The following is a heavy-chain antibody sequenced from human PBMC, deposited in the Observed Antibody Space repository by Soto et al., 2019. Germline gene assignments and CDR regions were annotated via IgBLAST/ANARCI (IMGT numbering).Heavy chain of an antibody. CDR3: AKEYSGYDRYYYYMDV. CDR2: ISGSGGST. Sequence: GVSKRLSRRAAERKCSNYGRTWVSQTTGKGLEWVSAISGSGGSTYYADSVKGRFTISRDNSKNTLYLQMNSLRAEDTAVYYCAKEYSGYDRYYYYMDVWGKGTTVTVSS. D-gene: IGHD5-12*01. V-gene: IGHV3-23*01. CDR1: ERKCSNYG. J-gene: IGHJ6*03.